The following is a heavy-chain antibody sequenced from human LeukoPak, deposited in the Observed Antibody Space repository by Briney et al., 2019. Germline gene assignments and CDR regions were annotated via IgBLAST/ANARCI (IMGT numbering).Heavy chain of an antibody. CDR2: IYYSGST. V-gene: IGHV4-59*01. Sequence: SETLSLTCTVSGGSISSYYWSWIRQPPGKGLEWIGYIYYSGSTNYNPSLKSRVTISVDTSKNQFSLKLSSVTAADTAVYYCARVVSSSWYIGWFDPWGQGTLVTVSS. D-gene: IGHD6-13*01. CDR3: ARVVSSSWYIGWFDP. J-gene: IGHJ5*02. CDR1: GGSISSYY.